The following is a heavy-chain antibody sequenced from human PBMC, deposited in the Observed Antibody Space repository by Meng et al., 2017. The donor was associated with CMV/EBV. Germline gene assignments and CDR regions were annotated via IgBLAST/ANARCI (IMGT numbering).Heavy chain of an antibody. V-gene: IGHV4-61*02. CDR3: AREAFKVLFFPFDP. J-gene: IGHJ5*02. Sequence: QVQWQVSVPGLVKPSQTLSLTCTVSGGSISSGSSYWSWIRHPAGKGLEWIGRIYTSGSTNYNPSLKSRVTISVDTSKNQFSLKLSSVTAADTAVYYCAREAFKVLFFPFDPWGQGTLVTVSS. CDR1: GGSISSGSSY. CDR2: IYTSGST. D-gene: IGHD1-1*01.